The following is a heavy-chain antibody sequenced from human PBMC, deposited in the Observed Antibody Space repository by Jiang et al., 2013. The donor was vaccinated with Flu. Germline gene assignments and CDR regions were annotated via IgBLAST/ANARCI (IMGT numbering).Heavy chain of an antibody. D-gene: IGHD5-12*01. CDR1: GGSISSSSYY. Sequence: PGLVKPSETLSLTCTVSGGSISSSSYYWGWIRQPPGKGLEWIGSIYYSGSTYYNPSLKSRVTISVDTSKNQFSLKLSSVTAADTAVYYCAREAGDLSLQATRDPDYWGQGTLVTVSS. J-gene: IGHJ4*02. CDR3: AREAGDLSLQATRDPDY. V-gene: IGHV4-39*02. CDR2: IYYSGST.